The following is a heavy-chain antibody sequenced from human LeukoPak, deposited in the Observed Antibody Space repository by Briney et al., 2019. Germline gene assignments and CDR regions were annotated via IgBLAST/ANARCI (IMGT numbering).Heavy chain of an antibody. D-gene: IGHD5-12*01. Sequence: GGSLRLSCAASGFTFSSYAMSWVRQAPGKGLEWVSAISGSGGSTYYADSVKGRFTISRDNSKNTLYLQMNSLRAEDTAVYYCANFPWATSGYYYYGMDVWGQGTTVTVSS. CDR1: GFTFSSYA. V-gene: IGHV3-23*01. CDR3: ANFPWATSGYYYYGMDV. J-gene: IGHJ6*02. CDR2: ISGSGGST.